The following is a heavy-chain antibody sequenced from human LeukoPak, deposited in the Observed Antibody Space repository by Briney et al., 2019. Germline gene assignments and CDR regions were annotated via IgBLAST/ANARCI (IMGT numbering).Heavy chain of an antibody. CDR2: IYHTGST. CDR1: GASISSDSNY. D-gene: IGHD3-3*02. Sequence: SETLSLTCTDSGASISSDSNYWAWVRQPPGKGLQWIGSIYHTGSTFYNPSLMSRVSISIDSSKNQFSLKLSSVTVADTALYYCARDISISWFYSWGQGTLVTVSA. V-gene: IGHV4-39*07. CDR3: ARDISISWFYS. J-gene: IGHJ5*01.